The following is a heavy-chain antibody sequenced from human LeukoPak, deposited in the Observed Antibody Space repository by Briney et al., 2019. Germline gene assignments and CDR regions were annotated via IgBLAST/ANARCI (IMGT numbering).Heavy chain of an antibody. V-gene: IGHV3-23*01. CDR2: ISGSGGST. D-gene: IGHD5-18*01. J-gene: IGHJ6*04. CDR3: ARAVEPGGYSYWSGMDV. CDR1: GFTFSSYA. Sequence: GGSLRLSCAASGFTFSSYAMSWVRQAPGKGLEWVSAISGSGGSTYYADSVKGRFTISRDNSKNTLYLQMNSLRAEDTAVYYCARAVEPGGYSYWSGMDVWGKGTTVTVSS.